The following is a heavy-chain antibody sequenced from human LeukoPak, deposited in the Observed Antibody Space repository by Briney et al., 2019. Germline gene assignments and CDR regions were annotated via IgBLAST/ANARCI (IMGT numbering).Heavy chain of an antibody. D-gene: IGHD2-2*01. CDR2: ISYDGSNK. CDR3: AREGGPAATGAFDI. J-gene: IGHJ3*02. CDR1: RFTFSSYA. V-gene: IGHV3-30-3*01. Sequence: GGSLRLSCAASRFTFSSYAMHWVRQAPGKGLEWVAVISYDGSNKYYADSVKGRFTISRDNSKNTLYLQMNSLRAEDTAVYYCAREGGPAATGAFDIWGQGTMVTVSS.